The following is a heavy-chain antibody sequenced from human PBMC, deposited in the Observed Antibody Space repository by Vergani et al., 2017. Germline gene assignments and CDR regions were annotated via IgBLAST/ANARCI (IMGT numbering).Heavy chain of an antibody. D-gene: IGHD2-15*01. CDR2: ITSTGATI. CDR1: GFTLKNNN. Sequence: VQLVESGGGLVKPGGSLRLSCGASGFTLKNNNMTWARQSPGKGLEWVSSITSTGATINYADSVKGRFTISRDNAKKFLYLQMNNLRAADTALYYCASRVSAGGGLDSWGQGTLVTVS. CDR3: ASRVSAGGGLDS. J-gene: IGHJ4*02. V-gene: IGHV3-21*02.